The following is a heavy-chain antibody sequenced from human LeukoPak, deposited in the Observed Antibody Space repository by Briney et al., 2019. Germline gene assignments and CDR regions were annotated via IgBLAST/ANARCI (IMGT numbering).Heavy chain of an antibody. V-gene: IGHV3-30*03. CDR1: GFTFSSYG. J-gene: IGHJ4*02. D-gene: IGHD3-3*01. CDR2: ISYDGSNK. Sequence: PGGSLGLSCAASGFTFSSYGMHWVRQAPGKGLEWVAVISYDGSNKYYADSVKGRFTISRDNSKNTLYLQMNSLRAEDTAVYYCASSYDFWSGFDYWGQGTLVTVSS. CDR3: ASSYDFWSGFDY.